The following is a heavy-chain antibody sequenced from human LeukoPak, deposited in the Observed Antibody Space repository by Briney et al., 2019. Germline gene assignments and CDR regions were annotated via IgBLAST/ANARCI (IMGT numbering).Heavy chain of an antibody. CDR1: GGSISSYY. CDR3: ARDHGSGSYGVMWFDP. CDR2: IYTSGST. V-gene: IGHV4-4*07. D-gene: IGHD3-10*01. Sequence: SETLSLTCTVSGGSISSYYWSWIRQPAGKGLEWIGRIYTSGSTNYNPSLKSRVTMSVDTSKNQFSLKLSSVTAADTAVYYCARDHGSGSYGVMWFDPWGQGTLVTVSS. J-gene: IGHJ5*02.